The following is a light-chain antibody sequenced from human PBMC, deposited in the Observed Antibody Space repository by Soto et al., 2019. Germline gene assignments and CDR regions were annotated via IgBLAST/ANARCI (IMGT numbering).Light chain of an antibody. CDR3: QQGKSFPFT. CDR1: SEVSCW. Sequence: IQMTQSPSSVSASVGDTVTLSCQTSSEVSCWLAWYQQKPGKAPKLLIYTVSTLQSGVPSRFIGSGSGTDFSLTITTLQPEDFATYFCQQGKSFPFTFGPGSKVDIK. CDR2: TVS. V-gene: IGKV1-12*01. J-gene: IGKJ3*01.